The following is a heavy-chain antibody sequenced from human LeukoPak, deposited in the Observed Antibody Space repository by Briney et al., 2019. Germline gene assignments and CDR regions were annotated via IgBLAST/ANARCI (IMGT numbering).Heavy chain of an antibody. D-gene: IGHD3-22*01. CDR1: GFTFSSYA. Sequence: GRSLRLSCAASGFTFSSYAMHWVRQAPGKGLEWVAVISYDGSNKYYADSVKGRFTISRDNSKNTLYLQMNSLRAEDTAVYYCARESGYEQVVVIDYWGQGTLVTVSS. V-gene: IGHV3-30-3*01. CDR2: ISYDGSNK. J-gene: IGHJ4*02. CDR3: ARESGYEQVVVIDY.